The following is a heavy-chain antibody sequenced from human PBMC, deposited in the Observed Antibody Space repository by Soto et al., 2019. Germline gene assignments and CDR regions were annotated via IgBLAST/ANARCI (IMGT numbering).Heavy chain of an antibody. J-gene: IGHJ5*02. Sequence: SETLSLTCTVSGGSISSGGYYWSWIRQHPGKGLEWIGYIYYSGSTYYNPSLKSRVTISVDTSKNQFSLKLSSVTAADTAVYYCARDYGSSGVLRGWFDPWGQGTLVTVSS. D-gene: IGHD3-10*01. CDR1: GGSISSGGYY. CDR2: IYYSGST. CDR3: ARDYGSSGVLRGWFDP. V-gene: IGHV4-31*03.